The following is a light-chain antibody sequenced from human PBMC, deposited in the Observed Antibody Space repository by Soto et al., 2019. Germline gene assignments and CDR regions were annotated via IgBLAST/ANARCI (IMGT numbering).Light chain of an antibody. V-gene: IGKV1-9*01. J-gene: IGKJ4*01. CDR2: AAY. CDR1: QGVSTY. CDR3: HQLNRNPT. Sequence: IQVTQSPSSLSASVGDRITITCRASQGVSTYLAWYQQKPGKAPKLLIYAAYTLQSGVPSRFSGGGSGTEFTLTISSLHPEDFATYYCHQLNRNPTFGGGTKVEIK.